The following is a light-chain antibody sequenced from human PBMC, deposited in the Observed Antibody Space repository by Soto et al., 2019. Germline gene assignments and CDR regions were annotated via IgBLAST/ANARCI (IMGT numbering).Light chain of an antibody. CDR1: QSVRSNY. J-gene: IGKJ4*01. V-gene: IGKV3D-20*02. CDR2: GAS. CDR3: QQRSNWPLT. Sequence: EIVLTQSPGTLSLSPGERATLSCRASQSVRSNYLAWYQQKPGQAPRLLIYGASSRATGIPDRFSGSGSGTDFTLTISRLEPEDFAVYYCQQRSNWPLTFGGGTKMEIK.